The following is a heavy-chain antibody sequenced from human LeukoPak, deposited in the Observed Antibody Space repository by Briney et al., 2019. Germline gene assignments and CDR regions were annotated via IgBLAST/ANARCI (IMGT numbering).Heavy chain of an antibody. D-gene: IGHD2/OR15-2a*01. V-gene: IGHV4-34*01. CDR1: GGSFSGYY. CDR2: INHSGSI. J-gene: IGHJ5*02. Sequence: PSETLSLTCAVYGGSFSGYYLTWIRQSPGKGLEWMGEINHSGSITYNLSLETRVTILVDTSKNQFSLKLTSVTPADTAVYYCARDLPFAAWGQGILVTVSS. CDR3: ARDLPFAA.